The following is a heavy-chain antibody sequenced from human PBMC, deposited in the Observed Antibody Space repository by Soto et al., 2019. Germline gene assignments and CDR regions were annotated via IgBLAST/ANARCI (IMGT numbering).Heavy chain of an antibody. CDR1: GLIFSDYH. CDR3: AMLGGWSGGSSGMDV. Sequence: EVQLVESGGGLVQPGGSLRLSCAASGLIFSDYHMDWVRQAPGKGLEWVGRIRRKANSYTTEYAGCVKGTFTISRDDSTHTLYLQMDSVKGEDSAVYYCAMLGGWSGGSSGMDVWGDGTTVTVSS. J-gene: IGHJ6*04. CDR2: IRRKANSYTT. D-gene: IGHD6-19*01. V-gene: IGHV3-72*01.